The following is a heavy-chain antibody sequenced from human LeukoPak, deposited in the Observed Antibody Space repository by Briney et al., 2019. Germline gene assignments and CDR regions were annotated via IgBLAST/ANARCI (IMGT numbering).Heavy chain of an antibody. D-gene: IGHD6-19*01. CDR1: GFTFSSYA. CDR2: ISGSGGST. CDR3: AKARKQWLVLGWFDP. V-gene: IGHV3-23*01. J-gene: IGHJ5*02. Sequence: GASLRLSCAASGFTFSSYAMSWVRQAPGKGLEWLSAISGSGGSTYYADSVKGRFTISRDNSKNTLYLQMNSLRAEDTAVYYCAKARKQWLVLGWFDPWGQGTLVTVSS.